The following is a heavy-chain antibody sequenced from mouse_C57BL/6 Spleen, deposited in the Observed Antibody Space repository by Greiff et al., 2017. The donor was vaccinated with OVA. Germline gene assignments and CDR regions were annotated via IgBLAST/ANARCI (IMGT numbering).Heavy chain of an antibody. V-gene: IGHV14-3*01. CDR1: GFTIKNTY. D-gene: IGHD1-1*01. J-gene: IGHJ2*01. CDR3: PTVVEYYFDY. Sequence: EVQLQQSVAELVRPGASVKLSCTASGFTIKNTYMHWVKQRPEQGLEWIGRIDPANGNTKYAPKFQGKATITADTSSNTAYLQLSSLTSEDTAIYACPTVVEYYFDYWGQGTTLTVSS. CDR2: IDPANGNT.